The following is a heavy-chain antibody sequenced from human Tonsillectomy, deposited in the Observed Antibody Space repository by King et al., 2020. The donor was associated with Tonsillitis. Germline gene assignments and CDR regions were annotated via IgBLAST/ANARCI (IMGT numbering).Heavy chain of an antibody. D-gene: IGHD2-2*01. CDR2: ISYDGNNK. Sequence: VQLVESGGGVVQPGRSLRLSCAASGFTFCTYAIHWVRQAPGKGLEWVAVISYDGNNKYYADSVKGRFTISRDNSKNTLYLQMNSLRAEDTAVYYCARVGGDCSSTSCYGNYYYYMDVWGKGTTVTVSS. CDR1: GFTFCTYA. V-gene: IGHV3-30*01. CDR3: ARVGGDCSSTSCYGNYYYYMDV. J-gene: IGHJ6*03.